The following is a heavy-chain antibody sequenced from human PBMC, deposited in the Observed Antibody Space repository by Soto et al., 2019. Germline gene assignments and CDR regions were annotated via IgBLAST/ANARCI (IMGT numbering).Heavy chain of an antibody. CDR1: GFSLSTSGMC. CDR2: IDWDDDK. CDR3: ARCTINVWSGYYRDFDY. D-gene: IGHD3-3*01. Sequence: SGPTLVNPTQTLTLTCTFSGFSLSTSGMCVSWIRQPPGKALEWLALIDWDDDKYYSTSLKTRLTISKDTSKNQVVLTMTNMDPVDTATYYCARCTINVWSGYYRDFDYWGQGTPVTVSS. V-gene: IGHV2-70*01. J-gene: IGHJ4*02.